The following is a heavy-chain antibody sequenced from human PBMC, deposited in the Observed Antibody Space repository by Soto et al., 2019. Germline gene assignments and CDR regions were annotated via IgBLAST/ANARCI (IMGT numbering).Heavy chain of an antibody. D-gene: IGHD5-12*01. CDR1: GHKFTDYW. CDR2: IYPGDSDT. CDR3: ASQLRYTGYDYGYDY. J-gene: IGHJ4*02. Sequence: ESLKISCKESGHKFTDYWIAWVRQKPGQGLEWVGIIYPGDSDTRYGPSFEGLVTISADKSIGTAFLQWNSLRASDTAIYYCASQLRYTGYDYGYDYWGQGTLVTVSS. V-gene: IGHV5-51*01.